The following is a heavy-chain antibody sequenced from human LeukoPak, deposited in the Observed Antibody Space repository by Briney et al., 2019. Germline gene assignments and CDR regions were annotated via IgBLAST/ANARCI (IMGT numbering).Heavy chain of an antibody. CDR3: AKDKLRNLAPEYYFDY. J-gene: IGHJ4*02. D-gene: IGHD1-7*01. Sequence: GGSLRLSCAASGFTFSSYAMSWVRQAPGKGLEWVSALSGSGGSTYYADSVKGRFTISRDNSKNTLYLQMNSLRAEDTAVYYCAKDKLRNLAPEYYFDYWGQGTLVTVSS. CDR1: GFTFSSYA. V-gene: IGHV3-23*01. CDR2: LSGSGGST.